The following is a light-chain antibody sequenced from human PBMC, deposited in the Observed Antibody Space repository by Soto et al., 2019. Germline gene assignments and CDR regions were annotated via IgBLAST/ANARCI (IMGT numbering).Light chain of an antibody. CDR2: DVS. J-gene: IGLJ1*01. CDR1: SSDVGGYNY. CDR3: SSYTSRSTLGYV. Sequence: QSVLTQPASVSGSPGQSITLSCTGTSSDVGGYNYVSWYQQHPGKAPKLMIYDVSNRPSGVSNRFSGSKSGNTASLTISGLQAEDEADYYCSSYTSRSTLGYVFGTGTKVTV. V-gene: IGLV2-14*01.